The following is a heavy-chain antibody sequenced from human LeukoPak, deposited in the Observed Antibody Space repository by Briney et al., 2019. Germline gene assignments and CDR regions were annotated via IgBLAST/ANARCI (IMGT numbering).Heavy chain of an antibody. CDR2: INSSSSHI. CDR1: GFTFSGFS. D-gene: IGHD6-6*01. J-gene: IGHJ4*02. Sequence: PGGSLTLFCAPSGFTFSGFSMHWVRQSTGEGLEGVSSINSSSSHIYYADSVRGRFTISRDNARNSLYLQMNSLRAEDTAVYYCAREGEQLAFDYWGQGTLVTVSS. V-gene: IGHV3-21*01. CDR3: AREGEQLAFDY.